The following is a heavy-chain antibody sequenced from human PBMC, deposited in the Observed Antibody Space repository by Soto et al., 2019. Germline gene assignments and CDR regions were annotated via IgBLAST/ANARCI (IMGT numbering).Heavy chain of an antibody. CDR3: ARGGSRLEYCSGGSSYSNY. CDR2: MNPNSGNT. D-gene: IGHD2-15*01. J-gene: IGHJ4*02. CDR1: GYTFTSYD. Sequence: QVQLVQSGAEVKKPGASVKVSCKASGYTFTSYDINWVRQATGQGLEWMGWMNPNSGNTGYAQKFQGRVTMTRNTSIGTAYMELSSGRSEDAAVYYCARGGSRLEYCSGGSSYSNYWGQGPLVTVSS. V-gene: IGHV1-8*01.